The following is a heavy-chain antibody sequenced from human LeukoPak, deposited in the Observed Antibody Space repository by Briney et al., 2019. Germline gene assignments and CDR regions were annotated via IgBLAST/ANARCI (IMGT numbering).Heavy chain of an antibody. V-gene: IGHV1-24*01. CDR1: GYTLTELS. J-gene: IGHJ4*02. CDR2: FDPEDGET. CDR3: ATDRPSGYYDSSGYRY. Sequence: ASVKVSCKVSGYTLTELSMHWVRQAPGKGLEWMGGFDPEDGETIYAQKFQGRVTMTEDTSTDTAYMELSSLRSEDTAVYYCATDRPSGYYDSSGYRYWGQGTLVTVSS. D-gene: IGHD3-22*01.